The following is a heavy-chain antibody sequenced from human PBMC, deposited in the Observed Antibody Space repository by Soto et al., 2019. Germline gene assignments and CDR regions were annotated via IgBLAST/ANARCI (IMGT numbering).Heavy chain of an antibody. CDR2: IYPGYSDT. V-gene: IGHV5-51*01. D-gene: IGHD4-17*01. Sequence: EXLKISCKCSGYXFTSYLLVWVRHMPGKGLECIGIIYPGYSDTRYSPSFQGHVTISADKSVSTAYLQWSSLKASDNAMYYCATLDYGGPRGGLWGQGTLGTVS. J-gene: IGHJ4*02. CDR3: ATLDYGGPRGGL. CDR1: GYXFTSYL.